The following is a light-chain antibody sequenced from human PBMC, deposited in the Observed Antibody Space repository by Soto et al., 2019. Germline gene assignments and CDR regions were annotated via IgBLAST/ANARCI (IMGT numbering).Light chain of an antibody. J-gene: IGKJ1*01. CDR1: QSVSSSY. Sequence: EIVLTQSPGTLSLSPGERDTLSCRASQSVSSSYLAWYQQKPGQAPRLLIYGASSRATGIPDRFSGSGSGTDFTLTISRLEPEDFAVYYCQQYGSSPGTFGQGTKV. CDR3: QQYGSSPGT. CDR2: GAS. V-gene: IGKV3-20*01.